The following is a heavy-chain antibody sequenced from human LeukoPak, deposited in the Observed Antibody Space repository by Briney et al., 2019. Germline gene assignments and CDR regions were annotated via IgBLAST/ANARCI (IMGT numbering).Heavy chain of an antibody. CDR1: GYTFTSYY. CDR3: ATTNLGYCSGGSCYPDVFDY. Sequence: ASVKVSCKASGYTFTSYYIHWVRQAPGKGLEWMGGFDPEDGETIYAQKFQGRVTMTEDTPTDTAYMELSSLRSEDTAVYYCATTNLGYCSGGSCYPDVFDYWGQGTLVTVSS. D-gene: IGHD2-15*01. CDR2: FDPEDGET. V-gene: IGHV1-24*01. J-gene: IGHJ4*02.